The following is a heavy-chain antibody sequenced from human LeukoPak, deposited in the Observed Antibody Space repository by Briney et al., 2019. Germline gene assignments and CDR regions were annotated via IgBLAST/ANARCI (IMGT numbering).Heavy chain of an antibody. V-gene: IGHV5-51*01. D-gene: IGHD3-22*01. CDR2: IYPGDSDT. CDR3: ARTYYYDSSGDVFDF. Sequence: GESLKISCKGSGYSFTSYWIGWVRQMPGKGLEWMGIIYPGDSDTRYSPSFQGQVTISADKSITTAYLQWSSLKASDTATYYCARTYYYDSSGDVFDFWGQGTMVTVSS. CDR1: GYSFTSYW. J-gene: IGHJ3*01.